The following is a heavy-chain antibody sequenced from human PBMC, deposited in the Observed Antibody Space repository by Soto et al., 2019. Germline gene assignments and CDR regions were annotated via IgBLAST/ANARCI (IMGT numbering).Heavy chain of an antibody. Sequence: GGSLRLSCAASGFTFSSYGMHWVRQAPGKGLEWVALISFDGSNTYYADSVKGRFTISRDNSQNTLYLQMNSLRAEDTAVYYCARAISNYYDTTGYLDPAAEYWGQGTLVTVSS. J-gene: IGHJ4*02. V-gene: IGHV3-30*03. CDR3: ARAISNYYDTTGYLDPAAEY. CDR1: GFTFSSYG. D-gene: IGHD3-22*01. CDR2: ISFDGSNT.